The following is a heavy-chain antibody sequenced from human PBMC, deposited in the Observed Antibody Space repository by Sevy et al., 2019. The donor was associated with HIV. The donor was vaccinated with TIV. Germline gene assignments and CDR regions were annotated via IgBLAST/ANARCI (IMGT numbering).Heavy chain of an antibody. V-gene: IGHV3-73*01. CDR1: GFTFSGAA. CDR2: IRSKANNYAT. D-gene: IGHD3-16*01. J-gene: IGHJ4*02. Sequence: GGSLRLSCAASGFTFSGAAMFWVRQASGKGLEWIGRIRSKANNYATVYAASVKARFISFRDDSKNTTYLQMTSLNIEDTAVYYCTAGDLGRFDYWGRGTLVTVSS. CDR3: TAGDLGRFDY.